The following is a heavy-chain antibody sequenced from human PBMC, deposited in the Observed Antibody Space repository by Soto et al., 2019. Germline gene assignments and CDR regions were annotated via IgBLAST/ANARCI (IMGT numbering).Heavy chain of an antibody. CDR3: ARTRVADGNNGIDY. J-gene: IGHJ4*02. CDR2: ISGSGGST. D-gene: IGHD1-26*01. V-gene: IGHV3-23*01. Sequence: GGSLRLSCAVSGFTFTNYAMSWVRQAPGKGLEWVSVISGSGGSTNYADSVKGRFTISRDNSKHTLYLQMNSLRAEDTAVYYCARTRVADGNNGIDYWGQGTLVTVSS. CDR1: GFTFTNYA.